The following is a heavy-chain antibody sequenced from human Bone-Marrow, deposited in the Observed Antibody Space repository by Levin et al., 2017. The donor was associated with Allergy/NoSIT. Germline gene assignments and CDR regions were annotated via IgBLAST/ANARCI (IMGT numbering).Heavy chain of an antibody. Sequence: LSLTCAASGFTVSSNYMSWVRQAPGKGLEWVSVIYSGGSTYYADSVKGRFTISRDNSKNTLYLQMNSLRAEDTAVYYCARDSRNPYYYGSGSYTDAFDIWGQGTMVTVSS. CDR2: IYSGGST. CDR3: ARDSRNPYYYGSGSYTDAFDI. V-gene: IGHV3-53*01. J-gene: IGHJ3*02. CDR1: GFTVSSNY. D-gene: IGHD3-10*01.